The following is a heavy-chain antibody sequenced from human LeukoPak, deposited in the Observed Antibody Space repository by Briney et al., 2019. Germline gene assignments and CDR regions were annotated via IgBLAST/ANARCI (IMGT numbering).Heavy chain of an antibody. Sequence: GGSLRLSCAASGFTFGDYYMSWIRQAPGKGLEWVAVISYDGSNKYYADSVKGRFTISRDNSKNTLYLQMNSPRAEDTAVYYCARGAKEEMVRGLYYFDYWGQGTLVTVSS. CDR3: ARGAKEEMVRGLYYFDY. J-gene: IGHJ4*02. CDR1: GFTFGDYY. V-gene: IGHV3-30*03. CDR2: ISYDGSNK. D-gene: IGHD3-10*01.